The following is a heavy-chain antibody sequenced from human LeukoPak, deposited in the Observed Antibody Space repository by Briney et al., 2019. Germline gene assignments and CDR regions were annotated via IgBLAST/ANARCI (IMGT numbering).Heavy chain of an antibody. CDR3: AKDLHNYGLDV. V-gene: IGHV3-66*02. Sequence: GGSLRLSCAASGFDVSTMWMIWVRQAPGKGLEWISVLASDDRTHYADSVKGRFSTSRDNLKNTIYLQMSSLRVEDTALYYCAKDLHNYGLDVWGRGTTVTVSS. CDR2: LASDDRT. CDR1: GFDVSTMW. J-gene: IGHJ6*02.